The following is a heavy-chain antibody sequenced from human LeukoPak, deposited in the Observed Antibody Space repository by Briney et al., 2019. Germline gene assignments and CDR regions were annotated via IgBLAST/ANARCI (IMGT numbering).Heavy chain of an antibody. CDR1: GGSISSSSYY. CDR2: IYTSGST. CDR3: ARGPYYYDSSGPNWFDP. D-gene: IGHD3-22*01. V-gene: IGHV4-39*07. J-gene: IGHJ5*02. Sequence: SETLSLTCTVSGGSISSSSYYWGWIRQPPGKGLEWIGSIYTSGSTNYNPSLKSRVTMSVDTSKNQFSLKLSSVTAADTAVYYCARGPYYYDSSGPNWFDPWGQGTLVTVSS.